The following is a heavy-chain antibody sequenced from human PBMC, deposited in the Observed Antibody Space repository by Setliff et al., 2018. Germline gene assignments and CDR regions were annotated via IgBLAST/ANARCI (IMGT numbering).Heavy chain of an antibody. D-gene: IGHD3-10*01. CDR1: GFSFTDFW. CDR2: IYAGDSDT. V-gene: IGHV5-51*01. J-gene: IGHJ5*02. Sequence: GESLKISCKGSGFSFTDFWIGWVRQMPGKGLEWMGLIYAGDSDTRYNPSFQGRVTMSADKSINTAYLQWSILKASDTAIYYCARQKSTGSGNNWFDPWGQGTLVTVSS. CDR3: ARQKSTGSGNNWFDP.